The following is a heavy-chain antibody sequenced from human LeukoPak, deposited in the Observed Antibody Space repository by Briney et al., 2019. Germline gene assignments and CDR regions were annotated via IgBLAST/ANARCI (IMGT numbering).Heavy chain of an antibody. CDR1: GFTFSSYA. CDR3: VKVGAYNWNDGPFDY. CDR2: VCSNGGST. Sequence: PGGSLRLSCSASGFTFSSYAMHWVRQAPGKGLEYVSSVCSNGGSTYYADSVKGRCTISRDNSKNTLYLQMSSLRAEDTAVYYCVKVGAYNWNDGPFDYWGQGTLVTVSS. D-gene: IGHD1-1*01. V-gene: IGHV3-64D*09. J-gene: IGHJ4*02.